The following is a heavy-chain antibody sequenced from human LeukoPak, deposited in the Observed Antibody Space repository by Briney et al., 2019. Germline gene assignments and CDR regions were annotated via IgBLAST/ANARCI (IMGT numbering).Heavy chain of an antibody. D-gene: IGHD5-18*01. J-gene: IGHJ4*02. CDR3: AKDTGYSNGLGPTLDY. V-gene: IGHV4-38-2*02. CDR1: GYSLSLVFE. Sequence: PWETLSLICAVSGYSLSLVFERGWLPPPPGTGLEWGGSIYRSVNTYYTPYLQPRVTISLNASNNQFSLRLSSETAADTALYYCAKDTGYSNGLGPTLDYWGQGILVTASS. CDR2: IYRSVNT.